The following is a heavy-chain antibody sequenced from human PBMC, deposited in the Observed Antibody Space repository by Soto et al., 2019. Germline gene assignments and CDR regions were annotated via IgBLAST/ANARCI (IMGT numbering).Heavy chain of an antibody. Sequence: PGGSLRLSCAASGFTFDDYTMHWVRQAPGKGLEWVSLISWDGGSTYYADSVKGRFTISRDNSKNSLYLQMNSLRTEDTALYYCAKDSSPAYDSSGYLDYWGQGTLVTVSS. J-gene: IGHJ4*02. CDR2: ISWDGGST. CDR3: AKDSSPAYDSSGYLDY. CDR1: GFTFDDYT. V-gene: IGHV3-43*01. D-gene: IGHD3-22*01.